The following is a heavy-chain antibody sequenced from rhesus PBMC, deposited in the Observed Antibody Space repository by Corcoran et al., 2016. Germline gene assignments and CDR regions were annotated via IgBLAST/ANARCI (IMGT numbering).Heavy chain of an antibody. Sequence: QVQLQESGPGLVKPSETLSLTCAVSGGSFSSYWWSWIRQPPGKGLEWIGEINGNSGSTNYNPSLKSRVTISKAAAKNQFSLKLSSVPAADTAVYYCARSLRTSVYSGSWNDRWFDYWGQGVLVTVSS. CDR1: GGSFSSYW. J-gene: IGHJ4*01. CDR3: ARSLRTSVYSGSWNDRWFDY. D-gene: IGHD6-25*01. CDR2: INGNSGST. V-gene: IGHV4-80*01.